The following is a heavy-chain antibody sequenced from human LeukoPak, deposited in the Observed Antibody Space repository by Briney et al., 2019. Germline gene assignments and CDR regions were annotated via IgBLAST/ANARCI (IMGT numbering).Heavy chain of an antibody. J-gene: IGHJ4*02. CDR3: AKGYSGSPRDYFDY. CDR1: GLTFSSYA. Sequence: GGSLRLSCAASGLTFSSYAMSWVRQAPGKGLEWVAVISYDATSEYYADSVKGRFTISRDNSKNTLYLQMNSLRAEDTAVYYCAKGYSGSPRDYFDYWGQGTLVTVSS. CDR2: ISYDATSE. V-gene: IGHV3-30*18. D-gene: IGHD1-26*01.